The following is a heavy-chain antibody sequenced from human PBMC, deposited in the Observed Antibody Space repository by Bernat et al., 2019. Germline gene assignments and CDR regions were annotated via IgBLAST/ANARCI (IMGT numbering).Heavy chain of an antibody. CDR2: IYYSGST. Sequence: QLQLQESGPGLVKPSETLSLTCTVSGGSISSSSYYWGWIRQPPGKGLEWIGSIYYSGSTYYNPSLKSRVTISVDTSKNQFSRKLSSVTAADTAVYYCASSIVVVPAAIKVDGYFDLWGRGTLVTVSS. D-gene: IGHD2-2*02. J-gene: IGHJ2*01. V-gene: IGHV4-39*01. CDR1: GGSISSSSYY. CDR3: ASSIVVVPAAIKVDGYFDL.